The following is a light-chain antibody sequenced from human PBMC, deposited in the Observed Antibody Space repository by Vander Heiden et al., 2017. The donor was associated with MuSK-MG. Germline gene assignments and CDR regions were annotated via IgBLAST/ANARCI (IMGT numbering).Light chain of an antibody. CDR3: QQYCSEPPVIT. J-gene: IGKJ4*01. Sequence: EIVLTPSPGTLSLSPGERATLSCRASQSVSSSYLAWYQQKPGQAPRLLIYGASSRATGIKDRFTGSGDGTDVTLTISRLEPVDFEVYYCQQYCSEPPVITFGGGTKVEIK. V-gene: IGKV3-20*01. CDR1: QSVSSSY. CDR2: GAS.